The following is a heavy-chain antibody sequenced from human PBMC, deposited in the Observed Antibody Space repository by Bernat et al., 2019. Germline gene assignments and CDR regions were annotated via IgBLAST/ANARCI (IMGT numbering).Heavy chain of an antibody. J-gene: IGHJ3*02. CDR1: GGSISSGGYS. V-gene: IGHV4-30-2*01. Sequence: QLQLQESGSGLVKPSQTLSLTCAVSGGSISSGGYSWSWIRQPPGKGLEWIGYIYHSGSTYYNPSLKSRVTISVDRSKNQFSLKLSSVTAADTAVYYCARGGLWFGELLSPLLRYAFDIWGQGTMVTVSS. CDR2: IYHSGST. D-gene: IGHD3-10*01. CDR3: ARGGLWFGELLSPLLRYAFDI.